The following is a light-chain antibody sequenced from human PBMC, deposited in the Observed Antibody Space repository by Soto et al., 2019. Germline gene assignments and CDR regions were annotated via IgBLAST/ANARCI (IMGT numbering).Light chain of an antibody. Sequence: DMVVTQSPLSLLVTPGEPASISFRSSQSLLHRNGNSYLVWYLQKPGQSSQLLIYLGSIRASGVPDRFSGSGSGTDFTLKITRVEAEDVGVYYCMQAIQAPRTFGLGTKVEIK. CDR1: QSLLHRNGNSY. CDR3: MQAIQAPRT. J-gene: IGKJ1*01. V-gene: IGKV2-28*01. CDR2: LGS.